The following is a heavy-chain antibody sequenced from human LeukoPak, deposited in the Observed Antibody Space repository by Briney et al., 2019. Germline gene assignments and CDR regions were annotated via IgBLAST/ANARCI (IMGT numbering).Heavy chain of an antibody. J-gene: IGHJ4*02. CDR2: IKQDGSEK. CDR1: GFTFSSYW. D-gene: IGHD3-10*01. Sequence: SGGSLRLSCAASGFTFSSYWMSWVRQAPGKGLEWVANIKQDGSEKYYVDSVKGRFTISRDNAKNSLYLQMNSLRAEDTAVYYCARTGTYYYGSGLNDYWGQGTLATVSS. V-gene: IGHV3-7*01. CDR3: ARTGTYYYGSGLNDY.